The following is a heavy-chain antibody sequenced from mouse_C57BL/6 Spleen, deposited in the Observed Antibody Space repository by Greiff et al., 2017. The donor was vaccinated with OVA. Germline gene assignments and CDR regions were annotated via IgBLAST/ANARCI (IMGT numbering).Heavy chain of an antibody. V-gene: IGHV1-42*01. J-gene: IGHJ4*01. CDR1: GYSFTGYY. CDR2: INPSTGGT. CDR3: ARLYMDY. Sequence: VQLQQSGPELVKPGASVKISCKASGYSFTGYYMNWVKQSPEKSLEWIGEINPSTGGTTYNQKFKAKATLTVDKSSSTAYMQLKSLTSEDSAVYYCARLYMDYWGQGTSVTVAS.